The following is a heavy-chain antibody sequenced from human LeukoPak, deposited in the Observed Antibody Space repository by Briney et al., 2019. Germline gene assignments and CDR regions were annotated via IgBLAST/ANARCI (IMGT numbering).Heavy chain of an antibody. CDR3: AKDSSGYYYVFQH. D-gene: IGHD3-22*01. CDR1: GFTFDDYA. CDR2: ISGDGGST. Sequence: PGGCLRLSCAASGFTFDDYAMHWVRQAPGKGLEWVSLISGDGGSTYYGDSVKGRFTISRDNSKNSLYLQMNSLGTEDTALYYCAKDSSGYYYVFQHWGQGTLVTVSS. V-gene: IGHV3-43*02. J-gene: IGHJ1*01.